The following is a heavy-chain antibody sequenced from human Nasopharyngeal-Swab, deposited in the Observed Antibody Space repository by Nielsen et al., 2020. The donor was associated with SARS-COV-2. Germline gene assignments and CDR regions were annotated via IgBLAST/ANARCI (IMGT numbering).Heavy chain of an antibody. J-gene: IGHJ4*02. Sequence: SLRLSCAASGFTFDDYAMHWVRQVPGKGLEWVSRISWNSGNIIYADSVRGRFTISRDNTKKILLLEMNSLRPEDTAFYYCAKDACSTNCNFEFWGQGTLVTSPQ. CDR1: GFTFDDYA. V-gene: IGHV3-9*01. CDR3: AKDACSTNCNFEF. D-gene: IGHD1-1*01. CDR2: ISWNSGNI.